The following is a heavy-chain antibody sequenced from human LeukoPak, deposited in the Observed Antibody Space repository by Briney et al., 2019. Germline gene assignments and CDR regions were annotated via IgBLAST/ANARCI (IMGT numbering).Heavy chain of an antibody. J-gene: IGHJ4*02. D-gene: IGHD4-11*01. CDR2: MNPNSGNT. CDR1: GYTFTSYD. CDR3: AGTPDYTIAGGGDY. Sequence: ASVKVSCKASGYTFTSYDINWVRQATGQGLEWMGWMNPNSGNTGYAQKFQGRVTMTRNTSISTAYMELSSLRSEDTAVYYCAGTPDYTIAGGGDYWGQGTLVTVSS. V-gene: IGHV1-8*01.